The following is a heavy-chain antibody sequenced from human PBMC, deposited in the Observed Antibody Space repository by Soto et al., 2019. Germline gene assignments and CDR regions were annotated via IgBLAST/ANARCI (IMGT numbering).Heavy chain of an antibody. V-gene: IGHV4-34*01. Sequence: SETLSLTCGFYGGSFSGYYWSLIRQPPGKGLGWIGEINHGGHTNYNPSLKSRVTISVDTSKNQFSLKLSSVTAADTAVYYCATHSSGYCIFDYWGQGTLVTVSS. CDR2: INHGGHT. CDR3: ATHSSGYCIFDY. J-gene: IGHJ4*02. CDR1: GGSFSGYY. D-gene: IGHD3-22*01.